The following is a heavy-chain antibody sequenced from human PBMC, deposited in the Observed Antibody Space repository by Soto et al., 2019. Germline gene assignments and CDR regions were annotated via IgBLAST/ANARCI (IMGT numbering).Heavy chain of an antibody. CDR1: GFTFSSYW. D-gene: IGHD6-6*01. CDR2: INSDGSST. Sequence: EVQLVESGGGLVQPGGSLRLSCAASGFTFSSYWMHWVRQAPGKGLVWVSRINSDGSSTSYADSVKGRFTISRDNAKNTLYLQMNSPRAEVTAVYYCARLAARTQRYFDYWGQGTLVTVSS. V-gene: IGHV3-74*01. CDR3: ARLAARTQRYFDY. J-gene: IGHJ4*02.